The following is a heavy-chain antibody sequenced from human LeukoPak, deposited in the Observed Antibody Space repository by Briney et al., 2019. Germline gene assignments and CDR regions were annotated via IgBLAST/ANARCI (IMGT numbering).Heavy chain of an antibody. D-gene: IGHD3-10*01. J-gene: IGHJ4*02. V-gene: IGHV3-33*01. Sequence: GGSLRLSCAASGFIFSSYGMHWVRQAPGKGLEWVAVIWYSGSKKYYADSVKGRFTISRDSSKNTLYLQMNSLRAEDTAVYYCARDKFRFDNWGQGTLVTVSS. CDR1: GFIFSSYG. CDR3: ARDKFRFDN. CDR2: IWYSGSKK.